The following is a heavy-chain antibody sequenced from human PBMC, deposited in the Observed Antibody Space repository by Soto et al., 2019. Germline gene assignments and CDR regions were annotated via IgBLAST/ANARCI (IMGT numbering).Heavy chain of an antibody. CDR2: IKDKTDGGTR. V-gene: IGHV3-15*01. J-gene: IGHJ3*01. D-gene: IGHD1-20*01. CDR3: TTNNSPRV. Sequence: GGSLRLSCAASGFTFNYAWMSWVRQAPGKGLEWVGRIKDKTDGGTRDYAAPVKGRFTISRDDSKDTLYLQMSSLNTDDTAVYYCTTNNSPRVWGQGTMVTVSS. CDR1: GFTFNYAW.